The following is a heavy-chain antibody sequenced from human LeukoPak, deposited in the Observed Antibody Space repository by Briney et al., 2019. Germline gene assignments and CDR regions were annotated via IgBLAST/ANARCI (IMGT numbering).Heavy chain of an antibody. V-gene: IGHV3-7*01. CDR1: GFTFSNYW. D-gene: IGHD5-12*01. CDR2: INQDGSEE. CDR3: VRDGGVSGYDLLDY. J-gene: IGHJ4*02. Sequence: GGSLRLSCAASGFTFSNYWMSWVRQAPGKGLEWVAHINQDGSEEHYMDSVKARFIISRDSAKNSLSLQMDSLRAADTAVYYCVRDGGVSGYDLLDYWGQGTLVTVSS.